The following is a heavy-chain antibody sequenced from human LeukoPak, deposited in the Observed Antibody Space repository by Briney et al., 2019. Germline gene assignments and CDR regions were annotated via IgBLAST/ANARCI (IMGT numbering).Heavy chain of an antibody. CDR2: IKKDGSEK. J-gene: IGHJ6*02. V-gene: IGHV3-7*01. D-gene: IGHD2-2*01. CDR1: GFPFSSYW. Sequence: GGPLSPSCAASGFPFSSYWMSWVRKAHGKGLRWVPKIKKDGSEKYYVDSVKGRFTISRDNAKNSLYLQMNSLRAEDTAVYYCARDIVVVPAVTSIYYYGMDVWGQGTTVTVSS. CDR3: ARDIVVVPAVTSIYYYGMDV.